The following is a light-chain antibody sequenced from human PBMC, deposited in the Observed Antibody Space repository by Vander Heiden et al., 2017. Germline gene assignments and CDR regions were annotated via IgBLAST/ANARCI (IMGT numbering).Light chain of an antibody. J-gene: IGKJ1*01. CDR1: QSLLYSNGNTY. CDR2: VVS. V-gene: IGKV2-28*01. Sequence: EIVMTQSPLSLPVTPGEPASISCRSSQSLLYSNGNTYVDWYLQKPGHSPQLLIYVVSNRASGVPDRFSGSGSGTDFTLRISRVEAEDVGVYYCMQPLHTPWTFGQGTKVEIK. CDR3: MQPLHTPWT.